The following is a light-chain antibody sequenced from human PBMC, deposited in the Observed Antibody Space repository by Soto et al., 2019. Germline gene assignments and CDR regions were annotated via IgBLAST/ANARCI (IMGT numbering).Light chain of an antibody. CDR3: SSYTSSSTLYV. CDR2: DVS. J-gene: IGLJ1*01. Sequence: QSALTQPASVSGSPGQSITISCTGTSSDVGGYNYVSWYQQHPGKAPKLMIYDVSNRPSGVSNRFSVSKSDNTASLTISGLQAEDEADYYCSSYTSSSTLYVFGTGTKLTVL. V-gene: IGLV2-14*01. CDR1: SSDVGGYNY.